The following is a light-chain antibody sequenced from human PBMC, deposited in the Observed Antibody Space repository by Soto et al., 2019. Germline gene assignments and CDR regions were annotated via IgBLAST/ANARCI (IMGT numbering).Light chain of an antibody. CDR3: QQYGSSGT. V-gene: IGKV3-20*01. CDR1: QSVSSY. Sequence: EIVLTQSPAPLSLSPGERATLACRASQSVSSYLAWYQQKPGQAPRLLIYDASNRATGIPDRFSGSGSGTDFTLTISRLEPEDFAVYYCQQYGSSGTFGQGTKVDIK. CDR2: DAS. J-gene: IGKJ1*01.